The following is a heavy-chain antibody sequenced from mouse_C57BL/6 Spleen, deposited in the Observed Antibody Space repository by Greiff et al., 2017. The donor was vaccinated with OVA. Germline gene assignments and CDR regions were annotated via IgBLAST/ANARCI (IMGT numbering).Heavy chain of an antibody. CDR1: GFTFSDYG. Sequence: EVQLVESGGGLVKPGGSLKLSCAASGFTFSDYGMHWVRQAPEKGLEWVAYISSGSSTIYYADTVKGRFPISRDNAKNTLFLQMTSLRSEDTAMYYCAREYFDVWGTGTTVTVSS. J-gene: IGHJ1*03. V-gene: IGHV5-17*01. CDR3: AREYFDV. CDR2: ISSGSSTI.